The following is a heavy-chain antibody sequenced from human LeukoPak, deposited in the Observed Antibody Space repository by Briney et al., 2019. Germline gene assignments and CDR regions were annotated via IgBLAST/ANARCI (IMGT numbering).Heavy chain of an antibody. V-gene: IGHV3-74*01. D-gene: IGHD3-22*01. CDR1: GFTFSNHW. Sequence: QSGGSLRLSCAASGFTFSNHWMHWVRQAPGKGLVWVSRINNGGSDTTYADSVKGRFTTSRDNAKNTLYLQMNSLRAEDTAVYYCARERLIYDSSGYCRFFDYWGQGTLATVSS. CDR2: INNGGSDT. CDR3: ARERLIYDSSGYCRFFDY. J-gene: IGHJ4*02.